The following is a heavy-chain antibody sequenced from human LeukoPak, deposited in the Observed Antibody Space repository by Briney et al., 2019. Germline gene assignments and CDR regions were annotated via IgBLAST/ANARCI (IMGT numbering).Heavy chain of an antibody. J-gene: IGHJ4*02. CDR3: ARRLMITFGGVIVIRYFDY. CDR1: GGSISSSSYY. D-gene: IGHD3-16*02. CDR2: IYYSGST. Sequence: SETLSLTCTVSGGSISSSSYYWGWIRQPPGKGLEWIGSIYYSGSTYYNPSLKSRVTISVDTSKNQFSLKLSSVTAADTAVYYCARRLMITFGGVIVIRYFDYWGQGTLVTVSS. V-gene: IGHV4-39*01.